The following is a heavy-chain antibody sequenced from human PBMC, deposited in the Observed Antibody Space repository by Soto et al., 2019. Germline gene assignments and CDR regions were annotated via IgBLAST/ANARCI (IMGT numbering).Heavy chain of an antibody. CDR3: ARGVSAGVDY. J-gene: IGHJ4*02. CDR1: GYSLTELS. CDR2: YDLEKGET. Sequence: ASVKVSCKVSGYSLTELSIHWVRQAPGEGLEWMGGYDLEKGETIYAQKFQGRVTMTRDTSINTAYMELTTLTSDDTAFYYCARGVSAGVDYWGQGTLVTVSS. V-gene: IGHV1-24*01. D-gene: IGHD1-26*01.